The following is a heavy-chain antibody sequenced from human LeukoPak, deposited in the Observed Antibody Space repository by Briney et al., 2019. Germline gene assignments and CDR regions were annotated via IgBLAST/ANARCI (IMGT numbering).Heavy chain of an antibody. Sequence: GGSLRLSCAASGIIFSNYDMHWVRQAPGKGLEWVAFIWSDGSNRYYADSVKGRFTISRDNSKNTLYLQMNSLRAEDTAVYYCAKSLSSRGVIIPKTSRYFDYWGQGTPVTVSS. CDR1: GIIFSNYD. CDR2: IWSDGSNR. CDR3: AKSLSSRGVIIPKTSRYFDY. D-gene: IGHD3-10*01. J-gene: IGHJ4*02. V-gene: IGHV3-30*02.